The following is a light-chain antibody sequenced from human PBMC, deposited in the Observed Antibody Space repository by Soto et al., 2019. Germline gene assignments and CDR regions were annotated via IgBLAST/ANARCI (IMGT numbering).Light chain of an antibody. V-gene: IGLV2-11*01. CDR3: CSYAGSYTVV. CDR2: DVS. CDR1: SSDVGGYNY. Sequence: QSVLTQPPSASGSPGQSVTISCTGTSSDVGGYNYVSWYQQHPGKAPKLIIYDVSKWPSGVPDRFSGSKSGNTASLTISGLQAEDEGDYYCCSYAGSYTVVFGTGTKVTVL. J-gene: IGLJ1*01.